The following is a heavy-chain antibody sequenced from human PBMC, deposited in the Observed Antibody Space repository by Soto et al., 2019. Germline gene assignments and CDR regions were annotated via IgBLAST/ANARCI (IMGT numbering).Heavy chain of an antibody. CDR2: ISGSGGST. Sequence: EVQLLESGGGLVQPGGSLRLSCAASGFTFSSYAMSWVRQAPGKGLEWVSAISGSGGSTYYADSVKGRFTISRDNSKNTLYLQMNRLRAEDTAVYYCAKFTLDIVVVPQIDYWGQGTLVTVSS. V-gene: IGHV3-23*01. J-gene: IGHJ4*02. CDR3: AKFTLDIVVVPQIDY. D-gene: IGHD2-2*03. CDR1: GFTFSSYA.